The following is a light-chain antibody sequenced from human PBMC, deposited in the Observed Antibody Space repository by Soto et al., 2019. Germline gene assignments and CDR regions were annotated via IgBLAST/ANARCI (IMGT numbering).Light chain of an antibody. V-gene: IGKV1-5*03. J-gene: IGKJ1*01. CDR3: QQYDTYWT. Sequence: DIQMTQSPSTLAASVGDGVASNCRASQSINNWLAWYQQKTGKAPKLLIYKASNLDIGVPSRFRGSGSGTEFTLTITSLQPDDFATYYCQQYDTYWTFGQGTKVEIK. CDR2: KAS. CDR1: QSINNW.